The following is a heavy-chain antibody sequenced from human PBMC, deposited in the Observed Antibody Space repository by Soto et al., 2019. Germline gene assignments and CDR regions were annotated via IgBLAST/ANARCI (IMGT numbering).Heavy chain of an antibody. Sequence: SETLSLTCTVSGGSIGSSSYYWGWIRQPPGKGLEWIGSIYYRGVTYYNPSLKSRITISVDTSKNQFSLKLSSLTAADTAAYYCARHGWHAAYFDYWGQGTLVTVSS. CDR2: IYYRGVT. D-gene: IGHD2-15*01. CDR1: GGSIGSSSYY. J-gene: IGHJ4*02. CDR3: ARHGWHAAYFDY. V-gene: IGHV4-39*01.